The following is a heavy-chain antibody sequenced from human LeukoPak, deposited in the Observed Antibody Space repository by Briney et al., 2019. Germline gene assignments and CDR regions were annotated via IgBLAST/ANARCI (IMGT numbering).Heavy chain of an antibody. D-gene: IGHD6-13*01. J-gene: IGHJ4*02. V-gene: IGHV1-2*02. CDR3: APSAAEFYFDY. Sequence: ASVKVSCKASGYTFTGYYMHWVRQAPGQGLQWMGWINPNSGDTNYAQKFQGRVTMTRDTSISTAYMELGRLRSDDTAVYYCAPSAAEFYFDYWGQGTLVTVSS. CDR2: INPNSGDT. CDR1: GYTFTGYY.